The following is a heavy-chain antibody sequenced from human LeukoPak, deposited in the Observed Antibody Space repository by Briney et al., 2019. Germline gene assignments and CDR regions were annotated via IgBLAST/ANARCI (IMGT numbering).Heavy chain of an antibody. J-gene: IGHJ5*02. D-gene: IGHD3-10*01. Sequence: GGSLRLSCAASGFTFSSYSMNWVRQAPGKGLEWVSSISSSSSYIYYADSVKGRFTISRDNAKNSLYLQMNSLRAEDTAVYYCARGGDIIWGRGIPRRFDPWGQGTLVTVSS. CDR1: GFTFSSYS. V-gene: IGHV3-21*01. CDR2: ISSSSSYI. CDR3: ARGGDIIWGRGIPRRFDP.